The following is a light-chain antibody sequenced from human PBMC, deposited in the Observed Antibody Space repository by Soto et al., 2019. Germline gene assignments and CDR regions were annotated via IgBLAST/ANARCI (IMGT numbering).Light chain of an antibody. Sequence: EVVMTQSPATLSVSPGERATLSCRASQSVSRRLAWYQQIPGQAPRLLIYGASTRATGIPARFSGGGSGTEFTLTISSLQSEDCAIYYCQQYHTWPITFGGGTKVDIK. CDR1: QSVSRR. CDR3: QQYHTWPIT. CDR2: GAS. V-gene: IGKV3-15*01. J-gene: IGKJ4*01.